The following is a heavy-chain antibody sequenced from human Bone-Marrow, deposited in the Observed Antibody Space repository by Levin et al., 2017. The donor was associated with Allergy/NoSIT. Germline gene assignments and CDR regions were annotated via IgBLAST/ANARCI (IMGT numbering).Heavy chain of an antibody. J-gene: IGHJ2*01. Sequence: GGSLRLSCAASGFIFDQHDMTWVRQVPGKGLEWVSGINWNGDKIDYADSVTGRFTISRDNGRNSLYLQMNGLRVADTAIYYCARVRQAGYYASTGSYRSTLWYFDLWGRGTLVTVSS. CDR1: GFIFDQHD. D-gene: IGHD3-22*01. V-gene: IGHV3-20*04. CDR2: INWNGDKI. CDR3: ARVRQAGYYASTGSYRSTLWYFDL.